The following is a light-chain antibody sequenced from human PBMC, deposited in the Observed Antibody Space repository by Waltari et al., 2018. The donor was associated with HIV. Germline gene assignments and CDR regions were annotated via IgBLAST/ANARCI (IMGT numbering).Light chain of an antibody. CDR3: SSYTNINTVV. CDR2: EVT. Sequence: QSALTQPASVSGSPGQSITISCTGATSDVGAYDYVSWYQQHPGKVPKLIIYEVTNRPSGVSNRFSGSKSGITASLTISGRQTEDEADYYCSSYTNINTVVFGGGTKLTVL. V-gene: IGLV2-14*01. J-gene: IGLJ2*01. CDR1: TSDVGAYDY.